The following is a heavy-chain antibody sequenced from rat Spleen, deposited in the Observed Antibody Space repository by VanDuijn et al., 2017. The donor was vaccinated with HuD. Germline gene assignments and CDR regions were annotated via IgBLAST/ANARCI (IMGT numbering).Heavy chain of an antibody. D-gene: IGHD1-10*01. Sequence: EVQLVESGGGLVQPGRSLKLSCAASGFTFSDYYMAWVRQAPTKGLEWVASISYDGGSTYYPDSVKGRFTISRDNAKSTLYLQMNSLRSEDTATYYCTRAVITTPYFDYWGQGVMVTVSS. CDR2: ISYDGGST. CDR3: TRAVITTPYFDY. J-gene: IGHJ2*01. CDR1: GFTFSDYY. V-gene: IGHV5-20*01.